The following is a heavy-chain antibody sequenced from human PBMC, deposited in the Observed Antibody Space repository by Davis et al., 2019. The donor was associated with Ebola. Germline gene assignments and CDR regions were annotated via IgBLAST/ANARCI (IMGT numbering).Heavy chain of an antibody. D-gene: IGHD6-19*01. V-gene: IGHV3-21*01. CDR2: ISSSSSYI. CDR1: GFTFSSYG. CDR3: ARWAGYYYYYMDV. Sequence: GESLKISCAASGFTFSSYGLNWVRQAPGKGLEWVSSISSSSSYIYYADSVKGRFTISRDNAKNSLYLQMNSLRAEDTAVYYCARWAGYYYYYMDVWGKGTTVTVSS. J-gene: IGHJ6*03.